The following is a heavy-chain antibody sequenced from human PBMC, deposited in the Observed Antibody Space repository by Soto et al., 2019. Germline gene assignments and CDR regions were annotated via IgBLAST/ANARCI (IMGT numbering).Heavy chain of an antibody. J-gene: IGHJ4*02. CDR2: ITSSSSYT. CDR1: GLTFSDYY. D-gene: IGHD3-22*01. CDR3: ARADHYDTSGYWK. Sequence: QVQLVESGGGLVKPGGSLRLSCAASGLTFSDYYMSWIRQAPGKGLEWVSYITSSSSYTIYADSVRGRFTISRDNAKNSLFLQMNSLRAEDTAVYYCARADHYDTSGYWKWGQGTLVTVSS. V-gene: IGHV3-11*05.